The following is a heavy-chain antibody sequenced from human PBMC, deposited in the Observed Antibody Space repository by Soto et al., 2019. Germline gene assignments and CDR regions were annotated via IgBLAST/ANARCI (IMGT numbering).Heavy chain of an antibody. J-gene: IGHJ4*02. V-gene: IGHV4-61*01. CDR3: ARGRHLLLWFGESKIFDY. CDR1: GGSFSSISNHY. Sequence: PSETLSLTCTFSGGSFSSISNHYCRWIRQPPGKGLGRIGYSCYSASTNYNPSLKSRVTLSVDTSKNQFSLKLTSVTAADTAVYYFARGRHLLLWFGESKIFDYWGQGTLVTVSS. D-gene: IGHD3-10*01. CDR2: SCYSAST.